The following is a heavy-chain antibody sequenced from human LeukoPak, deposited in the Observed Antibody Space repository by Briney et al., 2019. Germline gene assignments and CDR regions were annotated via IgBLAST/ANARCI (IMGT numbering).Heavy chain of an antibody. Sequence: SESLSLTCTVAGGSISRHYRSWVRQPPGKGREWLGYNYYSGSTNYNPSLKSGVAISVDTSKNQFSLKLSSVTAADTDVYYCARVSSSGWTPPDYWGQGTLVTVSS. CDR3: ARVSSSGWTPPDY. V-gene: IGHV4-59*11. J-gene: IGHJ4*02. CDR2: NYYSGST. CDR1: GGSISRHY. D-gene: IGHD6-19*01.